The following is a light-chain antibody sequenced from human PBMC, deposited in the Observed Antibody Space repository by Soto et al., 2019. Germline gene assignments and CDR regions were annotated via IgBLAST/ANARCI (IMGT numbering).Light chain of an antibody. CDR1: SSNVGSYKL. Sequence: QSALTQPASVSGSPGQSITISCTGTSSNVGSYKLVSWYQQHPGKAPKLMIFEVNKRPSGVSNRFSGSKSRNTASLTISGLNVEDEADYYCCSSGGSPTYVFGTGTKVTVL. V-gene: IGLV2-23*02. CDR3: CSSGGSPTYV. CDR2: EVN. J-gene: IGLJ1*01.